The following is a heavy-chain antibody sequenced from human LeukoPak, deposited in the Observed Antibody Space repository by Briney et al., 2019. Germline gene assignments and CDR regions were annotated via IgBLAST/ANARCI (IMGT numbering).Heavy chain of an antibody. V-gene: IGHV1-2*02. CDR1: GYTFTGYY. D-gene: IGHD4-17*01. CDR2: INPNSGGT. Sequence: GASVKVSCKASGYTFTGYYMHWVRQAPGQGLEWMGWINPNSGGTNYAQKFQGRVTMTRDTSISTAYMELSRLRSDDTAVYYCARDLGGNDYGDYGGDYWGQGTLVTVSP. J-gene: IGHJ4*02. CDR3: ARDLGGNDYGDYGGDY.